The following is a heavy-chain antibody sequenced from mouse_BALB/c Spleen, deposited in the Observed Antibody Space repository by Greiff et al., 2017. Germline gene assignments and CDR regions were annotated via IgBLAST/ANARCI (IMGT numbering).Heavy chain of an antibody. J-gene: IGHJ4*01. CDR2: IWAGGST. CDR3: ASIWQRGGYYAMDY. D-gene: IGHD2-1*01. CDR1: GFSLTSYG. Sequence: VQRVESGPGLVAPSQSLSITCTVSGFSLTSYGVHWVRQPPGKGLEWLGVIWAGGSTNYNSALMSRLSISKDNSKSQVFLKMNSLQTDDTAMYYCASIWQRGGYYAMDYWGQGTSVTVSS. V-gene: IGHV2-9*02.